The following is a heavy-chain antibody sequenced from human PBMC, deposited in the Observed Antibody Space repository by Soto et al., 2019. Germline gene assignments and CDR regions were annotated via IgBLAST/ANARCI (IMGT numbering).Heavy chain of an antibody. CDR1: GFTFSSYW. CDR2: IKQDGSEK. V-gene: IGHV3-7*01. CDR3: ARRSGSIFGVVTSYYYMDV. D-gene: IGHD3-3*01. Sequence: GGSLRLSCAASGFTFSSYWMSWVRQAPGKGLEWVANIKQDGSEKYYVDSVKGRFTISRDNAKNSLYLQMNSLRDEDTAVYYCARRSGSIFGVVTSYYYMDVWGKGTTVTVSS. J-gene: IGHJ6*03.